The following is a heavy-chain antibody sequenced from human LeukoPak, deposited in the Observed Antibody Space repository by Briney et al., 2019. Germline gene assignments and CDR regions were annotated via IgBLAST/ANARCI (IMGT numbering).Heavy chain of an antibody. V-gene: IGHV4-39*01. Sequence: SETLSLTCTVSGGSISSSSYYWGWIRQPPGKGLEWIGSIYYSGSTYYNPSLKSRVTISVDTSKNQFSLKLSSVTAADTAVYYCARHEVSEVEWLSWFDPWGQGTLVTVSS. CDR1: GGSISSSSYY. CDR2: IYYSGST. CDR3: ARHEVSEVEWLSWFDP. D-gene: IGHD3-3*01. J-gene: IGHJ5*02.